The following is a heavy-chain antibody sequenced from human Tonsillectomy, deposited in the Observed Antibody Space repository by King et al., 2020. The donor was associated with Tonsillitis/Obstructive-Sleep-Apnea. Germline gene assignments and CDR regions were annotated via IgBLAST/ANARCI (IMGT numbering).Heavy chain of an antibody. CDR1: GYSISSNNW. Sequence: VQLQESGPGLVKPSDTLSLTCAVSGYSISSNNWWGWIRQPPGKGLDLIGFIYYTGSIYYTPSLKSRLTMSVDTSKHQFSLRLSSVTSVDTAVYYCARGPAGTFYYYMDVWGKGTTVTGSS. J-gene: IGHJ6*03. CDR2: IYYTGSI. CDR3: ARGPAGTFYYYMDV. D-gene: IGHD6-13*01. V-gene: IGHV4-28*05.